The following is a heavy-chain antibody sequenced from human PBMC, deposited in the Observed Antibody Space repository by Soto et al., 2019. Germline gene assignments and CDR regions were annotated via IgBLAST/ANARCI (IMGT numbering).Heavy chain of an antibody. J-gene: IGHJ5*02. CDR1: CDSFIGYY. CDR3: AREAAETVGDGYWCDP. V-gene: IGHV4-4*07. Sequence: PSETLSLTCTFSCDSFIGYYWSWIRQPAGKGLEWIGRVYTNGATNYNPSLTSRVTVSVDTSRNQFSLKLRFVTAADTAVYYCAREAAETVGDGYWCDPWGQGTLVTVSS. CDR2: VYTNGAT. D-gene: IGHD6-13*01.